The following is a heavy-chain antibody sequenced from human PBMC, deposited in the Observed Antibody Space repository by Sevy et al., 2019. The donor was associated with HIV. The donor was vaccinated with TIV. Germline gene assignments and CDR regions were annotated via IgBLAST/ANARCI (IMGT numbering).Heavy chain of an antibody. V-gene: IGHV1-18*01. CDR1: GYPFSGYG. CDR2: ISADSGNS. CDR3: ARDLGGYGGNSIDY. D-gene: IGHD2-21*02. J-gene: IGHJ4*02. Sequence: ASVKVSCKASGYPFSGYGISWVRQAPGQGLEWMGWISADSGNSNYAQNLQGRVTMTTDTSTSTAYMELRSLRFDDTAVYYCARDLGGYGGNSIDYWGQGSLVTVSS.